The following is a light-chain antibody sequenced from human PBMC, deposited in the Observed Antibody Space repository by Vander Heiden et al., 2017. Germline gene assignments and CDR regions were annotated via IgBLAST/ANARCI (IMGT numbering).Light chain of an antibody. Sequence: EIVLTQSPGTLYLSPGERATLSCRASQSVRSSYLAWYQQKPGQAPRLLIYGASSRATGIPDRFSGSGSGTDFTLTISGLEPEDFAVYYCQQYGSSPLTFGGGTKVEIK. CDR1: QSVRSSY. J-gene: IGKJ4*01. CDR3: QQYGSSPLT. V-gene: IGKV3-20*01. CDR2: GAS.